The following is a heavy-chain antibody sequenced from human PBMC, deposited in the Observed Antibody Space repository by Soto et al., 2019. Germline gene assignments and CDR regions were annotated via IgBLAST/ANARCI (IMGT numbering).Heavy chain of an antibody. CDR3: AGELDIHHGPGY. V-gene: IGHV6-1*01. D-gene: IGHD3-3*02. Sequence: SQTLSLTCAISWGRVSSNAAPWNWVRQSPSRGLEWLGRTYYRSNWNFDYALSVKSRITINPDTSKNQFALQLNALTPEDTAVYYCAGELDIHHGPGYWGQGTSVTVSS. J-gene: IGHJ4*02. CDR1: WGRVSSNAAP. CDR2: TYYRSNWNF.